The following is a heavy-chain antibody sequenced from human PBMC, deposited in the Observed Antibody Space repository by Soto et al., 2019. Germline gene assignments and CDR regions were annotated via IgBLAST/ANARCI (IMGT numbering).Heavy chain of an antibody. CDR3: AAMLRASPFDC. CDR1: GASVSSGNYY. V-gene: IGHV4-61*01. J-gene: IGHJ4*02. Sequence: QVQLQESGPGLVKPSETLSLTCTVSGASVSSGNYYWNWIRQAPGKGLEWIGYMSYSGSTNYNPSLKSRVTMSIDTSKNQFSLRLSSVTAADTAVYYCAAMLRASPFDCWGQGTLVTVSS. CDR2: MSYSGST. D-gene: IGHD3-10*01.